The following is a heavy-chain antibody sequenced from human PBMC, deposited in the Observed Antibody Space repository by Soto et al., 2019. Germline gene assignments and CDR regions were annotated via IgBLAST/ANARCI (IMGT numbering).Heavy chain of an antibody. Sequence: EELLVESGGGVVRPGGSQRLSCAASGFRFDDYGMSWVRQVPGKGLEWVSGMNWNGEKIGYADSVKGRFTISRDNAKNSLYLQMNNLRAEDTASYHCARQNWNYYYYYMDVWGKGTTVTVSS. CDR1: GFRFDDYG. CDR3: ARQNWNYYYYYMDV. CDR2: MNWNGEKI. J-gene: IGHJ6*03. V-gene: IGHV3-20*01. D-gene: IGHD1-1*01.